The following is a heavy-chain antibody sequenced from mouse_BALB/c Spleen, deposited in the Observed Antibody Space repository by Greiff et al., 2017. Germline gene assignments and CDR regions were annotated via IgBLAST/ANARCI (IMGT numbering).Heavy chain of an antibody. Sequence: QVQLQQSGPELVKPGASVKISCKASGYAFSSSWMNWVKQRPGQGLEWIGRIYPGDGDTNYNGKFKGKATLTADKSSSTAYMQLSSLTSVDSAVYVCARLTVVDWYFDVWGAGTTVTVSS. J-gene: IGHJ1*01. CDR1: GYAFSSSW. CDR2: IYPGDGDT. V-gene: IGHV1-82*01. CDR3: ARLTVVDWYFDV. D-gene: IGHD1-1*01.